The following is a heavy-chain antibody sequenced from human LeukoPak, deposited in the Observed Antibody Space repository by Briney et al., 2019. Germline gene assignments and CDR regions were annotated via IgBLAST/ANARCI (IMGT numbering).Heavy chain of an antibody. J-gene: IGHJ4*02. D-gene: IGHD4-17*01. CDR3: ARDSYYGDYLGDY. CDR2: IYTSWST. Sequence: SQTLSLTCTVPGGSISSGGYYWSWIRQPTGKRLEWIGRIYTSWSTNYNPSLKSRVTISVDTPKNQFSLKLSSVTAADTAVYYCARDSYYGDYLGDYWGQGTLVSVSS. CDR1: GGSISSGGYY. V-gene: IGHV4-61*02.